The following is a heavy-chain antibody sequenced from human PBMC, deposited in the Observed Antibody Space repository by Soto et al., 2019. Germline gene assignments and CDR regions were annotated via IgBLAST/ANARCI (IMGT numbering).Heavy chain of an antibody. CDR3: ARHVGSGSYYKILYYYYGMDV. Sequence: SETLSLTCTVSGGSVSSGNYYWSCIRQPPGKGLEWIGYFYYTGSINYNPSLKSRVTISVDTSKNQFSLKLSSVTAADTAVYYCARHVGSGSYYKILYYYYGMDVWGQGTTVTVSS. V-gene: IGHV4-61*01. CDR1: GGSVSSGNYY. CDR2: FYYTGSI. J-gene: IGHJ6*02. D-gene: IGHD3-10*01.